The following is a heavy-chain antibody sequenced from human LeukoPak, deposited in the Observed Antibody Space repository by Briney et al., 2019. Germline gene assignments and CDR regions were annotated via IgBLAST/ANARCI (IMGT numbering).Heavy chain of an antibody. CDR3: ARDGVSGWYGAFDY. J-gene: IGHJ4*02. V-gene: IGHV3-30*03. CDR2: ISYDGSNK. CDR1: GFTFSSYG. D-gene: IGHD6-19*01. Sequence: GGSLSLSCAASGFTFSSYGMHWVRQAPGKGLEWVVVISYDGSNKYYADSVKGRFTISRDNSKNTLYLQMNSLRAEDTAVYYCARDGVSGWYGAFDYWGQGTLVTVSS.